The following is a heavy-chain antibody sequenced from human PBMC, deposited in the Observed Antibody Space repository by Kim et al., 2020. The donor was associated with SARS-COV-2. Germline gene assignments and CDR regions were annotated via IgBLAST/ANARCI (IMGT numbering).Heavy chain of an antibody. J-gene: IGHJ4*02. D-gene: IGHD3-16*01. CDR1: GASINIGGRY. CDR2: MWYTGGA. CDR3: ASRFGQQRDYFDT. Sequence: SETLSLTCTVSGASINIGGRYWSWIRQPPGKGLEWIGSMWYTGGAHYSPSLESRVTISLDPSKNQFSLKLSSVTAADTGLYYCASRFGQQRDYFDTWGLGTRVTVSS. V-gene: IGHV4-39*01.